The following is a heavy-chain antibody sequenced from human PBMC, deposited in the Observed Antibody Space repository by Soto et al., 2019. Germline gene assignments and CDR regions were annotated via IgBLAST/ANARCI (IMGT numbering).Heavy chain of an antibody. V-gene: IGHV4-59*01. Sequence: QVQLQESGPGLVKPSETLSLTCTVSGGSISSYYWSWIRQPPGKGLEWIGYIYYSGSTNYNPSLKSRVTISVDTSKNQFSLKLSSVTAADTAVYYCARDNVLLWFGELYPVGWFDAWGQGTLVTVSS. D-gene: IGHD3-10*01. CDR1: GGSISSYY. J-gene: IGHJ5*02. CDR3: ARDNVLLWFGELYPVGWFDA. CDR2: IYYSGST.